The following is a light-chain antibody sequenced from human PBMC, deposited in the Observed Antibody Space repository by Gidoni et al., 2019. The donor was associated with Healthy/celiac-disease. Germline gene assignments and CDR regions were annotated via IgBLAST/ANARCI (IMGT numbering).Light chain of an antibody. Sequence: NFMLPQPHSVSESPGKTVTISCTGSSGSIASNYVQWYQQRPGSAPTTVIYEDNQRPSGVPDRFSGSIDSSSNSASLTISGLKTEDEADYYCQSYDSSNSWVFGGGTKLTVL. CDR2: EDN. J-gene: IGLJ3*02. CDR3: QSYDSSNSWV. V-gene: IGLV6-57*02. CDR1: SGSIASNY.